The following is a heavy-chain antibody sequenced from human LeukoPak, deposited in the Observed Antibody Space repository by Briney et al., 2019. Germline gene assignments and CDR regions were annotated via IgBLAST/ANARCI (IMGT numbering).Heavy chain of an antibody. D-gene: IGHD3-3*01. CDR3: AKAPAFWPYYLDY. V-gene: IGHV3-23*01. Sequence: GGSLRLSCAASGFTFRSYAMSWVRQAPDKGLEWVSAISGNDGTPYYADSVKGRFTISRDNSKNLLHLQMSSLRADDTAVYFCAKAPAFWPYYLDYWGHGTLVTVSS. J-gene: IGHJ4*01. CDR1: GFTFRSYA. CDR2: ISGNDGTP.